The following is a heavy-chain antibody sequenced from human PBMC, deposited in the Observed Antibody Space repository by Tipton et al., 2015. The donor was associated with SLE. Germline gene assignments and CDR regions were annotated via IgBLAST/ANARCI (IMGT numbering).Heavy chain of an antibody. CDR2: INHSGST. CDR3: ARGLYGSGNFDY. D-gene: IGHD3-10*01. CDR1: GMSFSGYY. V-gene: IGHV4-34*01. Sequence: TLSLTCAVYGMSFSGYYWRWIRQSPGKGLEWIGEINHSGSTNYNASLKSRITISVDTSKNQFSLKLSSVTAADTAVYYCARGLYGSGNFDYWGQGTLITVS. J-gene: IGHJ4*02.